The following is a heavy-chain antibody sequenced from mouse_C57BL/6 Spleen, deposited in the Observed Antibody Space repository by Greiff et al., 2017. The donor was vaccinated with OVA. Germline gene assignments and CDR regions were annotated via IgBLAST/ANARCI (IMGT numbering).Heavy chain of an antibody. CDR1: GFTFSSYA. J-gene: IGHJ1*03. CDR3: TRGPSNYYGSSLWYFDV. D-gene: IGHD1-1*01. Sequence: EVHLVESGEGLVKPGGSLKLSCAASGFTFSSYAMSWVRQTPEKRLEWVAYISSGGDYIYYADTVKGRFTISRDNARNTLYLQMSSLKSEDTAMYYCTRGPSNYYGSSLWYFDVWGTGTTVTVSS. CDR2: ISSGGDYI. V-gene: IGHV5-9-1*02.